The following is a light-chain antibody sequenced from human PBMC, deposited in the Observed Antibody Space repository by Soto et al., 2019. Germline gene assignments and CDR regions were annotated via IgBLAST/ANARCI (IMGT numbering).Light chain of an antibody. Sequence: DIVMTQSPLSLPVTPGEPASISCRSSQSLLHSNGYNYLDWYLQKPGQSPQLLIYLGSNRASGVTDMFSGSGSGTDFPLKISRVEAEDVGVYYCMQALQTPFTFGPGTKVDIK. CDR1: QSLLHSNGYNY. V-gene: IGKV2-28*01. J-gene: IGKJ3*01. CDR2: LGS. CDR3: MQALQTPFT.